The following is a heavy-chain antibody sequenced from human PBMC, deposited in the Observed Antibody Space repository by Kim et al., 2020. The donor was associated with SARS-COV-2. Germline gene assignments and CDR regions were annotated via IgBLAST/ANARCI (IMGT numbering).Heavy chain of an antibody. CDR1: GFTFSSDW. D-gene: IGHD6-19*01. CDR3: ASFGSDWSLSS. V-gene: IGHV3-74*01. Sequence: GGSLRLSCAGSGFTFSSDWMHWVRQALGKGLEWVSRINTDGSFTTNADSVKGRFTISRDNAKNTLYLQMNSLRAEDTAVYYCASFGSDWSLSSWGQGTLVTVSS. CDR2: INTDGSFT. J-gene: IGHJ4*02.